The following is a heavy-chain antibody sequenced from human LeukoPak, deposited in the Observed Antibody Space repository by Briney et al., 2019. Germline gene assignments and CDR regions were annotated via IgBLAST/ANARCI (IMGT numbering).Heavy chain of an antibody. CDR2: IYYSGST. CDR3: ARGRYRYGSNWFDP. V-gene: IGHV4-39*01. Sequence: SETLSLTCTVSGGSISSSSYYWGWIRQPPGKGLEWIGSIYYSGSTYYNPSLKSRVTISVDTSTNQFPLKLSSVTAADTAVYYCARGRYRYGSNWFDPWGQGTLVTVSS. D-gene: IGHD5-18*01. CDR1: GGSISSSSYY. J-gene: IGHJ5*02.